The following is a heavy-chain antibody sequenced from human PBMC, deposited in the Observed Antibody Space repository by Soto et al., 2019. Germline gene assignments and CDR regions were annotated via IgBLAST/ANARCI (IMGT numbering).Heavy chain of an antibody. CDR1: GYTCYSHS. CDR3: ARCIQQVFYFGMDV. V-gene: IGHV1-18*01. CDR2: IRADNGNT. J-gene: IGHJ6*02. D-gene: IGHD5-18*01. Sequence: QAQLEQSGAEVKKPGASVKVSCKASGYTCYSHSSSWVRQAPGQWREWMGRIRADNGNTKYAQKFRGRVTMTTDTSTSTVYMELRNLPYDDTAVYYCARCIQQVFYFGMDVCAQGTTVNVSS.